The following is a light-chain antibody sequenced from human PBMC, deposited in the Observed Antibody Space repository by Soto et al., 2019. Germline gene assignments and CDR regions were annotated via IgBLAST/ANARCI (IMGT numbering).Light chain of an antibody. CDR3: CSYAGSSSAYV. CDR2: EVS. CDR1: SSDVGSYNV. V-gene: IGLV2-23*02. J-gene: IGLJ1*01. Sequence: QSVLTQPASVSGSPGQSITISCTGASSDVGSYNVVSWYQQHPGKAPNLLIYEVSKRPSGVSDRFSGSKSGNTASLTISGIQAEDEADYHCCSYAGSSSAYVFGPGIKVTVL.